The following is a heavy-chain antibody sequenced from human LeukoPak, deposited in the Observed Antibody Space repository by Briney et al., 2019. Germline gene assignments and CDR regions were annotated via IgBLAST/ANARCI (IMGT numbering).Heavy chain of an antibody. D-gene: IGHD5-24*01. CDR2: ISYDGSNK. CDR3: ARDYKYAFDN. V-gene: IGHV3-30*03. Sequence: ERSLRLSCAASGFTFSSYGMHWFRQAPGKGLEWVAVISYDGSNKYYADSMKGRFTISGDKAKNPLYLQMNSLRVEDTAVYYCARDYKYAFDNWGQGTLVTVSS. J-gene: IGHJ4*02. CDR1: GFTFSSYG.